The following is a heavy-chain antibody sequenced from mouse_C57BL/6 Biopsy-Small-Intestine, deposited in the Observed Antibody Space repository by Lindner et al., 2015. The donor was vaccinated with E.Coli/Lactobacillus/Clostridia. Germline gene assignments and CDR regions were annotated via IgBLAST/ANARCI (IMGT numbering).Heavy chain of an antibody. CDR2: INPYNDGT. CDR1: GYALTAYI. J-gene: IGHJ2*01. Sequence: VQLQESGPELVKPGASVKMSCKASGYALTAYIIHWVKQRPGQGLEWIGYINPYNDGTKYNEKFKGKATLTSDKSSSTAYMELSSLTSEDSAVYYCARGSFDYWGQGTTLTVSS. CDR3: ARGSFDY. V-gene: IGHV1-14*01.